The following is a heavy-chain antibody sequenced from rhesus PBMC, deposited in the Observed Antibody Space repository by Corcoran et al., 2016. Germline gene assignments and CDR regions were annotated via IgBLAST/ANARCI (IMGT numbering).Heavy chain of an antibody. Sequence: QVQLQESGPGLVNPSETLSLTCAGSGGSFSSYWWSRIRPPQGTGPEWIGEINGNSGSAHSNPSLKGRVNISKDASKNQFSLKLSSVTAADTAVNSCATYRVPDVWGPGVLVTVSS. CDR2: INGNSGSA. CDR3: ATYRVPDV. J-gene: IGHJ5-1*01. CDR1: GGSFSSYW. V-gene: IGHV4-80*01.